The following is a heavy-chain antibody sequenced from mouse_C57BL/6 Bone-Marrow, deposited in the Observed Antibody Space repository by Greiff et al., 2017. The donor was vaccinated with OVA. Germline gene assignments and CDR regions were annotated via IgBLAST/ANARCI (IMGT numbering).Heavy chain of an antibody. CDR2: IDPENGDT. D-gene: IGHD1-1*02. J-gene: IGHJ3*01. CDR1: GFNIKDDY. V-gene: IGHV14-4*01. CDR3: TVYGSFAY. Sequence: LVESGAELVRPGASVKLSCTASGFNIKDDYMHWVKQRPEQGLEWIGWIDPENGDTEYASKFQGKATITADTSSNTAYLQLSSLTSEDTAVYYCTVYGSFAYWGQGTLVTVSA.